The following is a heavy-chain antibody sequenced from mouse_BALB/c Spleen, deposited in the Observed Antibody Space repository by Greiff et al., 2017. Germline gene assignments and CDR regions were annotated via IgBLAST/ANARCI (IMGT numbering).Heavy chain of an antibody. D-gene: IGHD2-14*01. CDR2: LWAGGSP. V-gene: IGHV2-9*02. CDR3: ARDRSGGYAMDY. CDR1: GFSLTSYG. J-gene: IGHJ4*01. Sequence: VQLQQSGPGLVAPSQSLSITCTVSGFSLTSYGVHWVRQPPGKGLDWLGVLWAGGSPNYNSALLSRLSISKDNSKSQVFLKMNSLQTDDTAMYYCARDRSGGYAMDYWGQGTSVTVSS.